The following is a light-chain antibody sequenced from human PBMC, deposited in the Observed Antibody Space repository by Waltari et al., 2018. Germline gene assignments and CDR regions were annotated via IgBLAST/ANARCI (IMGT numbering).Light chain of an antibody. CDR1: ESVNRH. V-gene: IGKV1-5*03. J-gene: IGKJ2*01. CDR3: QHYDSYQYA. Sequence: IQVTQSPSTLSASVGDRVNITCRNSESVNRHLAWYQQKPGRAPNLLIYKASTLETGAPSKFSGSESGTEFSLTSTNRQRDAFATYFCQHYDSYQYAFGPGTKLEIK. CDR2: KAS.